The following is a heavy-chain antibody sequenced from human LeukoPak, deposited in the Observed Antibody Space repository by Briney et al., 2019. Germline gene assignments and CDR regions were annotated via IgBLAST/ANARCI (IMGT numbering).Heavy chain of an antibody. CDR1: GFIFSSYS. D-gene: IGHD1-1*01. V-gene: IGHV3-23*01. Sequence: GGSLRLSCAASGFIFSSYSMSWVRQAPGKGLEWVSAIGGSGGNTYYADSVKGRFTISRDNSKNTLYLQMNSLRAEDTAVYYCARRQGDGFDIWGQGTMVTVSS. CDR2: IGGSGGNT. CDR3: ARRQGDGFDI. J-gene: IGHJ3*02.